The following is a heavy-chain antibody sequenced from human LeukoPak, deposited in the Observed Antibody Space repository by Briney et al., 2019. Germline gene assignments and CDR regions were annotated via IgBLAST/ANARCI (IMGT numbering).Heavy chain of an antibody. V-gene: IGHV3-23*01. CDR2: ISGSGGST. CDR1: GFTFSSYA. D-gene: IGHD3-22*01. J-gene: IGHJ4*02. CDR3: ETHYYDSSGYLSKYYFDY. Sequence: GSLRLSCAASGFTFSSYAMSWVRQAPGKGLEWVSAISGSGGSTYYADSVKGRFTISRDNSKNTLYLQMNSLRAEDTAVYYCETHYYDSSGYLSKYYFDYWGQGALVTVSS.